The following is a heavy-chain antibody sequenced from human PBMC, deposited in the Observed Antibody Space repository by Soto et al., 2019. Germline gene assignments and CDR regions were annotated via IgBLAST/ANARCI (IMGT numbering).Heavy chain of an antibody. J-gene: IGHJ4*02. CDR2: IYYSGNT. V-gene: IGHV4-30-4*01. D-gene: IGHD3-16*01. CDR3: AREGGESSDGLYYFDS. Sequence: SETLSLTCTVSGGSTSSDNYWSWIRQPPGKGLEWIGHIYYSGNTDYNPSLKSRLAISIDTSKNQFSLKLSSVTAADTAVYFCAREGGESSDGLYYFDSWGRGSLVTVS. CDR1: GGSTSSDNY.